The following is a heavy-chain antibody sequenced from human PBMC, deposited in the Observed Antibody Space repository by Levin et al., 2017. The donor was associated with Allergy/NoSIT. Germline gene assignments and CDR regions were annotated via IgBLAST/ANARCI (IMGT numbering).Heavy chain of an antibody. Sequence: LSLTCAASGFTFSDYYMSWIRQAPGKGLEWVSYISISGSTIYYADSVKGRFTISRDNAKNSLYLQMNSLRAEDTAVYYCARDGTQKLDFYYYYYGMDVWGQGTTVTVSS. V-gene: IGHV3-11*01. D-gene: IGHD1-1*01. J-gene: IGHJ6*02. CDR1: GFTFSDYY. CDR3: ARDGTQKLDFYYYYYGMDV. CDR2: ISISGSTI.